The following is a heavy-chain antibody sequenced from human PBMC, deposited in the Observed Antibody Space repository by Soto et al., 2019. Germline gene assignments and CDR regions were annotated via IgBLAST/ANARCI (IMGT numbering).Heavy chain of an antibody. J-gene: IGHJ6*02. V-gene: IGHV4-59*08. Sequence: PSETLCLTYTVSDGSISDYYWAWLRLPPGKGLEWIGYVNDRWGSHYNPSLKSRVAISLDTSKSQFSLKMTSVTATDTAVYYCARQGYGALHGLVDVWTQGTTVTVS. CDR2: VNDRWGS. CDR1: DGSISDYY. D-gene: IGHD1-26*01. CDR3: ARQGYGALHGLVDV.